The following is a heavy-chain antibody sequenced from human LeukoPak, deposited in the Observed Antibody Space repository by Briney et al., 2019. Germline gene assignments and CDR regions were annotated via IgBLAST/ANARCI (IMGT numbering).Heavy chain of an antibody. CDR3: ARGTHPYESYFDY. Sequence: KPSETLSLTCTVSGGSISSYYWSWIRQPPGKGLEWIGYIYYSGSTNYNPSLKSRVTISVDTSKNQFSLKLSSVTAADTAVYYCARGTHPYESYFDYWGQGTLVTVSS. J-gene: IGHJ4*02. CDR1: GGSISSYY. CDR2: IYYSGST. D-gene: IGHD5-12*01. V-gene: IGHV4-59*12.